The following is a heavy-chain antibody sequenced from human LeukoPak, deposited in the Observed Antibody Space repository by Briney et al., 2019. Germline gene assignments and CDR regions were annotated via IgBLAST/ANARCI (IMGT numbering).Heavy chain of an antibody. J-gene: IGHJ6*03. CDR3: ARLVDFWSGYSPEYYYYYMDV. D-gene: IGHD3-3*01. CDR1: GGSISSGDYY. CDR2: IYYSGST. V-gene: IGHV4-30-4*08. Sequence: SETLSLTCTVSGGSISSGDYYWSWLRQPPGKGREWIGYIYYSGSTYYNPSLKSRVTISVDTSKNQFSLKLSSVTAADTAVYYCARLVDFWSGYSPEYYYYYMDVWGKGTTVTVSS.